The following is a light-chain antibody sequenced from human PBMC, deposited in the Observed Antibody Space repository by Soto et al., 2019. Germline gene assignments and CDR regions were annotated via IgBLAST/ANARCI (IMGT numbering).Light chain of an antibody. J-gene: IGKJ2*01. Sequence: DIQMTQSPSSLSASIGDRVTITCRASQNINSHLNWYQQKPGKAPKVLIYAASRLQSGVPSRFSGSGSGTEFTLTISSLEPEDVATYYCQQSHITTLFTFGKGTKLEIK. CDR2: AAS. CDR3: QQSHITTLFT. V-gene: IGKV1-39*01. CDR1: QNINSH.